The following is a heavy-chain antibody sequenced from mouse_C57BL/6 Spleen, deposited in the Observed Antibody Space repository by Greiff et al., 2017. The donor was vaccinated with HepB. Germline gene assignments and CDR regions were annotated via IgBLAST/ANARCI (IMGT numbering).Heavy chain of an antibody. J-gene: IGHJ3*01. D-gene: IGHD2-5*01. Sequence: VQLQQSGTELVKPGASVKLSCKASGYTFTSYWMHWVKQRPGQGLEWIGNINPSNGGTNYNEKFKSKATLTVDKSSSTAYMQLSSLTSEDSAVYYGARVQGTSTYYSNSAWFAYWGQGTLVTVSA. CDR1: GYTFTSYW. CDR3: ARVQGTSTYYSNSAWFAY. V-gene: IGHV1-53*01. CDR2: INPSNGGT.